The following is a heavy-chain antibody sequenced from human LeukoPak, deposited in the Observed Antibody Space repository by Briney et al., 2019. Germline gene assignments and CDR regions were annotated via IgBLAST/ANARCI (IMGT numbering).Heavy chain of an antibody. CDR2: IKSKIDHRTT. D-gene: IGHD2-15*01. V-gene: IGHV3-15*01. J-gene: IGHJ5*02. CDR3: TTDQSDCSGGSCYWVGFDP. CDR1: RFTLSNAW. Sequence: GGSLTLSCAASRFTLSNAWMSWVRQAPGKGLEWVGRIKSKIDHRTTDYVTPMKSRFTISRDDSKNTLYLQMNNLKTENTAVYYCTTDQSDCSGGSCYWVGFDPWGQGTLVTVSS.